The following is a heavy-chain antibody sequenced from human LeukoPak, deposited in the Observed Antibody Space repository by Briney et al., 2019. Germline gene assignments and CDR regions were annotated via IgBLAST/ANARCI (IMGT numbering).Heavy chain of an antibody. CDR1: GGSISSSSYY. V-gene: IGHV4-39*01. CDR3: ASPTPHCSSTSCPNGGFFDY. Sequence: SETLSLTCTVSGGSISSSSYYWGWIRQPPGKGLEWIGSIYYSGSAYYNPSLKSRVTISVDTSKNQFSLKLSSVTAADTAVYYCASPTPHCSSTSCPNGGFFDYWGQGTLVTVSS. CDR2: IYYSGSA. D-gene: IGHD2-2*01. J-gene: IGHJ4*02.